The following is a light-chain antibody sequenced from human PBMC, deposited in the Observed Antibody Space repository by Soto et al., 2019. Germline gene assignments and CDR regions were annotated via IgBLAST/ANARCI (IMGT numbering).Light chain of an antibody. CDR2: KVS. Sequence: DVVMTQSPLSVPVTLGQPASISCMSAQSLVYSDGDTYLSWFQQRPGQSPRRLIYKVSNRDSGVPDRFSGSGSGTDFTLKISRVEAEDVGVYYCMQGTHWPWTFGQGTKVEVK. J-gene: IGKJ1*01. V-gene: IGKV2-30*01. CDR3: MQGTHWPWT. CDR1: QSLVYSDGDTY.